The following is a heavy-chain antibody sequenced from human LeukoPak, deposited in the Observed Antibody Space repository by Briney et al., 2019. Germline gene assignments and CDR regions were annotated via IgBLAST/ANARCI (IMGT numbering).Heavy chain of an antibody. V-gene: IGHV3-7*01. D-gene: IGHD3-10*01. CDR2: IKQDGSEK. CDR3: ARDGV. Sequence: GGSLRLSCAASGFTFSSYLMSWVRQAPGKGLEWVANIKQDGSEKYYVDSVKGRFTISRDNAKTSLYLQMNSLTAEDTAVYYCARDGVGGQGTLVTVSS. CDR1: GFTFSSYL. J-gene: IGHJ4*02.